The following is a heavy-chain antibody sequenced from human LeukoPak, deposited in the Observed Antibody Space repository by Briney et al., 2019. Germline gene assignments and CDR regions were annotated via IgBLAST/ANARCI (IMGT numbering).Heavy chain of an antibody. CDR2: ISYDGSNK. D-gene: IGHD5-24*01. V-gene: IGHV3-30*18. CDR3: AKVRVDAYIPPNDY. Sequence: GRSLRLSCAASGFTFSSYGMHWVRQAPGMGLEWVAIISYDGSNKYYADSVKGRFTISRDNSRNTLYLQMNSLRAEDTALYYCAKVRVDAYIPPNDYWGQGTLVTVSS. J-gene: IGHJ4*02. CDR1: GFTFSSYG.